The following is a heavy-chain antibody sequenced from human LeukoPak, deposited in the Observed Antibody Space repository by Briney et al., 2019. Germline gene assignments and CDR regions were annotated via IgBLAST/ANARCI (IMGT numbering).Heavy chain of an antibody. CDR1: GFTFSNYD. CDR2: IGSAGDT. V-gene: IGHV3-13*01. CDR3: ARGYCSGGTCYGGPDY. J-gene: IGHJ4*02. D-gene: IGHD2-15*01. Sequence: GGSLRLSCAASGFTFSNYDMHWVRQGTGKGLEWASAIGSAGDTYYPGSVKGRFTISRENAKNSLYLQMNSLRAGDTAVYYCARGYCSGGTCYGGPDYWGQGTLVTVSS.